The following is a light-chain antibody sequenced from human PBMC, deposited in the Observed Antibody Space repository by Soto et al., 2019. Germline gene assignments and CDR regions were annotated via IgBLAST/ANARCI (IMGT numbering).Light chain of an antibody. CDR1: QSVRRY. CDR3: QQRRNWLLS. CDR2: GDS. J-gene: IGKJ4*01. Sequence: EVVLTQSPATLSLSPGESATISCRASQSVRRYLAWYQQKPGQAPRLLIYGDSNRATGIPARFSGSGSGTDFTLTISSLEPENFAVYYCQQRRNWLLSCGGGIKVEIK. V-gene: IGKV3-11*01.